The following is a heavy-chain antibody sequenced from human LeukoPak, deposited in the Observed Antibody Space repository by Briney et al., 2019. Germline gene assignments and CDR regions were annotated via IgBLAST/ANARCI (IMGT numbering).Heavy chain of an antibody. Sequence: GGSLRLSCTASGFTFSSYAMSWVRQAPGKGLELVSTISGSGGSTYYADSVKGRFTISRDSSKNTLHLQMNSLRVEDTAVYYCAKDPVENGYGGYLLRYFDYWGQGTLVTVSS. CDR2: ISGSGGST. D-gene: IGHD5-12*01. CDR3: AKDPVENGYGGYLLRYFDY. J-gene: IGHJ4*02. V-gene: IGHV3-23*01. CDR1: GFTFSSYA.